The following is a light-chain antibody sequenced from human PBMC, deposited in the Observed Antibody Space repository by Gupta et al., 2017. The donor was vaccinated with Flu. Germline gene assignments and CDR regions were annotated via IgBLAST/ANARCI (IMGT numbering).Light chain of an antibody. V-gene: IGKV1-5*03. CDR1: QPILTW. CDR2: KAS. J-gene: IGKJ2*01. Sequence: DIQMTQSPSTLSASVGDRVTISCRASQPILTWLACYQQKPGKAPKLLISKASNLQIGVASRFRGSGSGTEFTLTISSLQPEDSATYYCQQYSHFLYTFGQGTKLEI. CDR3: QQYSHFLYT.